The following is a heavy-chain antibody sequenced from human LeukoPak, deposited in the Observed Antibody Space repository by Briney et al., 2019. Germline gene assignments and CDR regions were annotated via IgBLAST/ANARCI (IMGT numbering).Heavy chain of an antibody. J-gene: IGHJ5*02. CDR2: ISSSSSYI. CDR1: GFTFSSYS. D-gene: IGHD1-26*01. CDR3: ARGLSALGGWFDP. V-gene: IGHV3-21*01. Sequence: GGSLRLSRAASGFTFSSYSMNWVRQAPGKGLEWVSSISSSSSYIYYTDSVKGRFTISRDNAKNSLYLQMNSLRAEDTAVYYCARGLSALGGWFDPWGQGALVTVSS.